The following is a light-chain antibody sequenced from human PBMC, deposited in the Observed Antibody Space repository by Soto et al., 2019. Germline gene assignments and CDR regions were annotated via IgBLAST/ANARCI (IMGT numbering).Light chain of an antibody. Sequence: ESVVTQSPGTLSLSPGERATLSCRASQSVSSSYLAWYQQKPGQAPRPLIYDGSKRAAGVPDRISGDGSGTDYTLTISSLEPEDFAVYYCQQRTRWPMTFGQGTRLEIK. CDR3: QQRTRWPMT. J-gene: IGKJ5*01. V-gene: IGKV3D-20*02. CDR2: DGS. CDR1: QSVSSSY.